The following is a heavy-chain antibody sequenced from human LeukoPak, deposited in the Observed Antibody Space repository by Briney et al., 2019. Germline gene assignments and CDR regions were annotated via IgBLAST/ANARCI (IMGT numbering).Heavy chain of an antibody. V-gene: IGHV1-8*01. Sequence: ASVKVSCKASGYTFASYDINWVRQATGQGLEWMGWMNPNSGNTGYAQKFQGRVTMTRNTSISTAYMELSSLRSEDTAVYYCARGLQAAAGTIDYWGQGTLVTVSS. CDR3: ARGLQAAAGTIDY. J-gene: IGHJ4*02. CDR1: GYTFASYD. D-gene: IGHD6-13*01. CDR2: MNPNSGNT.